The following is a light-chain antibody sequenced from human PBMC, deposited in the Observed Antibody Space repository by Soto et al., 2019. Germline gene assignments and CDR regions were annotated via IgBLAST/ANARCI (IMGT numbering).Light chain of an antibody. J-gene: IGKJ5*01. CDR1: QSISRW. V-gene: IGKV1-5*01. CDR3: QQFNSYPIT. CDR2: EAS. Sequence: DIHMIRSASTVAAFGVDRVTITFRASQSISRWLTWYQQKPGKAPKLLIYEASSLESGVPSRFSGSGSGTEFTLTISSLQPDDFATYCCQQFNSYPITFGQGTQVDIK.